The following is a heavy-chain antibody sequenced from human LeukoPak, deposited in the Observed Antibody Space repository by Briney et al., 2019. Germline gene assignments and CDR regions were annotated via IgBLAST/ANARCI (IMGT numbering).Heavy chain of an antibody. D-gene: IGHD5-18*01. Sequence: SETLSLTCTVSGASISGTDYYWTWTRHHPGEGLEWLGFIHFSGTIYYNPSLRSRLIISADTAKNQMSLKLSSMTAADTAVYYCAAGGDTAKGGKYWGKGTQVTVSS. J-gene: IGHJ4*02. CDR1: GASISGTDYY. V-gene: IGHV4-31*03. CDR2: IHFSGTI. CDR3: AAGGDTAKGGKY.